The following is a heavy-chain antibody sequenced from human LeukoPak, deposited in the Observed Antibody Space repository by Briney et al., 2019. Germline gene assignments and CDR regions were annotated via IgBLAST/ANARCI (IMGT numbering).Heavy chain of an antibody. D-gene: IGHD2-2*01. CDR2: INHSGST. J-gene: IGHJ6*03. CDR1: GVSFSGYY. CDR3: ARGFTGCSSTSCYGSYYYYYMDV. Sequence: PSETLSLTCAVYGVSFSGYYWSWIRQPPGKGLEWVGEINHSGSTNYNPSLKSRVTISVDTSKNQFSLKLSSVTAADTAVYYCARGFTGCSSTSCYGSYYYYYMDVWGKGTTVTVSS. V-gene: IGHV4-34*01.